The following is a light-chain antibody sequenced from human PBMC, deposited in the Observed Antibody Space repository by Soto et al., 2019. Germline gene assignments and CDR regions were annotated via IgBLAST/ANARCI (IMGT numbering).Light chain of an antibody. Sequence: LDQRGAGNESSGRSITIYYTGTSSDVGGSKYVSWYQQYPGKVPKLLINKVSNRPSGVSNRFSGSKSGNTASLTISGLLAEDEADYFCTSSTSDSLYAFGSGTKFIV. V-gene: IGLV2-14*01. CDR2: KVS. CDR3: TSSTSDSLYA. CDR1: SSDVGGSKY. J-gene: IGLJ1*01.